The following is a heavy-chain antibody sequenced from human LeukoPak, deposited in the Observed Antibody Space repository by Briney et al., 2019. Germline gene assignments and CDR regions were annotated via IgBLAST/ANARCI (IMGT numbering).Heavy chain of an antibody. J-gene: IGHJ1*01. D-gene: IGHD4-23*01. CDR1: SGSFSGYY. Sequence: PSETLSLTCAVYSGSFSGYYWNWIRQPPGKGLEWIGEINHSGSTNYNPSLKSRVTISVDTSKNQFSLKLSSVTAADTAVYYCARTRDYGANSEYFQHWGRGTLVTVSS. CDR3: ARTRDYGANSEYFQH. CDR2: INHSGST. V-gene: IGHV4-34*01.